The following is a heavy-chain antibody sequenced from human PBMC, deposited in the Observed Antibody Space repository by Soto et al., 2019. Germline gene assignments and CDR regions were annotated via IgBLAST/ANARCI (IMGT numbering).Heavy chain of an antibody. CDR3: AKGSSSGLEDAFDI. CDR2: ISGRGGST. V-gene: IGHV3-23*01. D-gene: IGHD1-1*01. J-gene: IGHJ3*02. CDR1: GFTFSSYA. Sequence: GGSLRLSCAASGFTFSSYAMSWVRQAPGKGLEWVSAISGRGGSTSYADSGKGRITISRDNLKNTLYLQMNSLRAEDTAVDYCAKGSSSGLEDAFDIWGQGTMVAVSS.